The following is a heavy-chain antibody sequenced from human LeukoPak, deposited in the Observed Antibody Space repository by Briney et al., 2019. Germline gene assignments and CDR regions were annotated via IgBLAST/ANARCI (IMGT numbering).Heavy chain of an antibody. CDR3: ARVLGSYAVDY. D-gene: IGHD3-10*01. V-gene: IGHV3-23*01. CDR2: ISGSGGNT. CDR1: GFTFSNYA. J-gene: IGHJ4*02. Sequence: GGSLRLSCAASGFTFSNYAMNWVRQAPGKGLEWVSSISGSGGNTYYADSVKGRFTISRDNAKNSLYLQMNSLRAEDTAVYYCARVLGSYAVDYWGQGTLATVSS.